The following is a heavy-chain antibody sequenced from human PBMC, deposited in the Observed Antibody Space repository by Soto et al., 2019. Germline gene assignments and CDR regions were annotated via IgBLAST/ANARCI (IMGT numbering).Heavy chain of an antibody. Sequence: EVQLLESGGGLAQPGGSLRLSCAASGFTFSDSALSWVRQGTGKGLEWVSSVTVSGDTSYYADSVEGRFTISRDNSKNTLYLQMNSLRADDTDVYYCAKHGCSYPACYPYYYYVDVWGEGATVTVSS. V-gene: IGHV3-23*01. CDR1: GFTFSDSA. D-gene: IGHD2-15*01. J-gene: IGHJ6*03. CDR3: AKHGCSYPACYPYYYYVDV. CDR2: VTVSGDTS.